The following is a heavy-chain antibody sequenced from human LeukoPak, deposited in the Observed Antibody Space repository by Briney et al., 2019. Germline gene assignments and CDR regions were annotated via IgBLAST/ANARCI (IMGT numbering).Heavy chain of an antibody. CDR1: GFTFSSYS. V-gene: IGHV3-21*01. CDR3: ARVLMDYYDSSGYSLNAFDI. D-gene: IGHD3-22*01. J-gene: IGHJ3*02. Sequence: PGGSLRLSCAASGFTFSSYSMNWVRQAPGKGLEWVSSISSSSSYIYYADSVKGRFTISGDNAKNSLYLQMNSLRAEDTAVYYCARVLMDYYDSSGYSLNAFDIWGQGTMVTVSS. CDR2: ISSSSSYI.